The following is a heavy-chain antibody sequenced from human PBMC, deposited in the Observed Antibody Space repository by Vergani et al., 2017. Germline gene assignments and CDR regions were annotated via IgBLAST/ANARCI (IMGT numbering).Heavy chain of an antibody. CDR2: IYTSGST. D-gene: IGHD3-22*01. CDR3: AREELYDSIEP. CDR1: GGSISSSSYY. J-gene: IGHJ5*02. V-gene: IGHV4-39*07. Sequence: QLQLQESGPGLVKPSETLSLTCTVSGGSISSSSYYWGWIRQPPGKGLEWIGRIYTSGSTNYNPSLKSRVTMSVDTSKNQFSLKLSSVTDADTAVYYCAREELYDSIEPWGQGTLVTVSS.